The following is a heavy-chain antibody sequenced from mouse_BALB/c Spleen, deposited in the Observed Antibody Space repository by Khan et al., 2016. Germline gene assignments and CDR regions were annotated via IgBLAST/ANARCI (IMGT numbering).Heavy chain of an antibody. CDR3: NGGYDGGFDY. V-gene: IGHV14-4*02. D-gene: IGHD2-14*01. CDR2: IDPENGDT. CDR1: GFNIKDYY. Sequence: LVESGAELVRSGASVKLSCTASGFNIKDYYMHWVNQRPEQGLEWIGWIDPENGDTEYAPKFQGKATMTADTSSNTAYLQLSSLTSEDTAVYYCNGGYDGGFDYWGQGTTRTVSS. J-gene: IGHJ2*01.